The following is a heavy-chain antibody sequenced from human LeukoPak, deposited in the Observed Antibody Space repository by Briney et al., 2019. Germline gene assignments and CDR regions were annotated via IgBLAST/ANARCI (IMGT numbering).Heavy chain of an antibody. Sequence: PSETLSLTCTVSGGSVSSGSYYWSWIRQPPGKGLEWIGYIYDSGSTNYNPSLKSRVTISVDTSKNQFSLKLSPVTAADTAVYYCARDHTSSWYRGFDYWGQGTLVTVSS. D-gene: IGHD6-13*01. CDR3: ARDHTSSWYRGFDY. J-gene: IGHJ4*02. V-gene: IGHV4-61*01. CDR2: IYDSGST. CDR1: GGSVSSGSYY.